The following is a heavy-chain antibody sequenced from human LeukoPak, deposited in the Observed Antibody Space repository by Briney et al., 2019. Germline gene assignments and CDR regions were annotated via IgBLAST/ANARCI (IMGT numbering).Heavy chain of an antibody. D-gene: IGHD3-3*01. V-gene: IGHV3-7*01. CDR2: IKQDGSEK. Sequence: GGSLRLSCAASGFTFSSYGLSWVRQAPGKGLEWVANIKQDGSEKYYVDSVKGRFTISRDNAKNSLYLQMNSLGAEDTAVYYCARSNDFWSGYYYYYMDVWGKGTTVTVSS. CDR3: ARSNDFWSGYYYYYMDV. CDR1: GFTFSSYG. J-gene: IGHJ6*03.